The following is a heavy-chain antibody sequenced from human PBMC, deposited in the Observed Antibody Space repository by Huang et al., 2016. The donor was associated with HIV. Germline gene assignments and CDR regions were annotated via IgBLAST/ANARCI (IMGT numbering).Heavy chain of an antibody. J-gene: IGHJ3*02. D-gene: IGHD3-10*01. V-gene: IGHV4-34*01. Sequence: QVQLQQWGAGLLKPSETLSLICAVYGGSFSGYYWSWIRQPPGKWLEWIGGINHSGSTNDNPSLKSRVTISVDTSKNQFSLKLSSVTAADTAVYYCARGLGLEEWFGESGDAFDIWGQGTMVTVSS. CDR3: ARGLGLEEWFGESGDAFDI. CDR1: GGSFSGYY. CDR2: INHSGST.